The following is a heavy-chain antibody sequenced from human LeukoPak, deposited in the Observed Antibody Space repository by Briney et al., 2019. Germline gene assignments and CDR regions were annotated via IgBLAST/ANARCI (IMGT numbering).Heavy chain of an antibody. J-gene: IGHJ4*02. CDR2: IYYSGST. Sequence: SETLSLTCTVSGGSFSSGSYYWSWIRQPPGKGLEWIGYIYYSGSTNYNPSLKSRVTISVDTSKNQFSLKLSSVTAADTAVYYCARWGDYQRQFDYWGQGTLVTVSS. CDR1: GGSFSSGSYY. D-gene: IGHD4-17*01. V-gene: IGHV4-61*01. CDR3: ARWGDYQRQFDY.